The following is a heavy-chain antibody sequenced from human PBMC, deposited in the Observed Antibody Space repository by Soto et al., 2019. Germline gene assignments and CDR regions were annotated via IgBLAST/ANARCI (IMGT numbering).Heavy chain of an antibody. CDR1: GYTFTGYY. Sequence: ASVKVSCKPSGYTFTGYYIHWVRQAPGQGLEWMGWINPNSGGTKYAQKFQGWVIMTGDTSISTAYMEMSRLTSDDTAVYYCARGRISGTSDNYFYYYGLDVWGQGTTVTVSS. V-gene: IGHV1-2*04. D-gene: IGHD1-20*01. CDR3: ARGRISGTSDNYFYYYGLDV. CDR2: INPNSGGT. J-gene: IGHJ6*02.